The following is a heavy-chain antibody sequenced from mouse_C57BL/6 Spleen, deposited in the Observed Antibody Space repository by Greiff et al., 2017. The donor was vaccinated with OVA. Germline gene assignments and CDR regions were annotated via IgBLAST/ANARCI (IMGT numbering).Heavy chain of an antibody. Sequence: EVQLVESGPGLVKPSQSLSLTCSVTGYSITSGYYWNWIRQFPGNKLEWMGYISYAGSNNYNPSLKNRISITRDTSKNQFFLKLNSVTTEDTATYYCAREGYYSNYSYAMDYWGQGTSVTVSS. J-gene: IGHJ4*01. CDR2: ISYAGSN. CDR3: AREGYYSNYSYAMDY. V-gene: IGHV3-6*01. D-gene: IGHD2-5*01. CDR1: GYSITSGYY.